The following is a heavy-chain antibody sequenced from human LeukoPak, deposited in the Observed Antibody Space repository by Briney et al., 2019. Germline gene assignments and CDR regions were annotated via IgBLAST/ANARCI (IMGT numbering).Heavy chain of an antibody. D-gene: IGHD3-10*01. Sequence: SETLSLTCTVSGGSISSYYWSWIRQPPGKGLEWIGYIYYSGSTDYNPSLKSRVTISVDTSKNHFSLKLSSVTAADTAVYYCAREKGGSGSHATDHYYYGMDVWGQGTTVTVSS. CDR1: GGSISSYY. CDR2: IYYSGST. J-gene: IGHJ6*02. V-gene: IGHV4-59*12. CDR3: AREKGGSGSHATDHYYYGMDV.